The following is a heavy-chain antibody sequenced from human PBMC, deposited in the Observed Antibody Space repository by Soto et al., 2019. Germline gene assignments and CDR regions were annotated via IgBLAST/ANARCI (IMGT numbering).Heavy chain of an antibody. Sequence: EVQLLESGGGLVQRGGSLRRSCAASRFSFSNFAMNWVRQAPGKGLEWVSGINNGGGSTYYADSVRGRFTISRDNYKNTLYLQMNSLRVEDTALYYCAKGVGTTDRFDYWGQGTLVTVSS. V-gene: IGHV3-23*01. CDR3: AKGVGTTDRFDY. D-gene: IGHD1-26*01. CDR2: INNGGGST. CDR1: RFSFSNFA. J-gene: IGHJ4*02.